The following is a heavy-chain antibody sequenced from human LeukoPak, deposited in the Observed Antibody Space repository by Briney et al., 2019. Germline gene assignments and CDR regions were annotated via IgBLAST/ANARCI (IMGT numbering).Heavy chain of an antibody. CDR2: VDPEYGEK. CDR1: GDTLSQLT. V-gene: IGHV1-24*01. CDR3: AAGIMIPAGFDY. Sequence: ASVKVSCKISGDTLSQLTIHWVRQAPGEGLEKMGRVDPEYGEKVFAQTFQGRVTMTGDTSTNTAYMELSSLRSEDTAVYYCAAGIMIPAGFDYWGQGTLVTVSS. D-gene: IGHD3-16*01. J-gene: IGHJ4*02.